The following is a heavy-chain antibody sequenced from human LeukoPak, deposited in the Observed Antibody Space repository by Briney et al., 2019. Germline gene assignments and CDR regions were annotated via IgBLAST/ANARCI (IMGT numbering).Heavy chain of an antibody. CDR3: ARGFDGVAGWFDP. J-gene: IGHJ5*02. CDR2: INHSGST. CDR1: GGSFSGYY. Sequence: SETLSLTCAVYGGSFSGYYWSWIRQPPGKGLEWIGEINHSGSTNYNPSLKSRVTISVDTSKNQFSLKLSSVIAADTAVYYCARGFDGVAGWFDPWGQGTPVTVSS. D-gene: IGHD3-9*01. V-gene: IGHV4-34*01.